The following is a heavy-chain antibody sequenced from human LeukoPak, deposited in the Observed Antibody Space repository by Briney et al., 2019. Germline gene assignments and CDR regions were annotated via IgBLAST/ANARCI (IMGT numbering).Heavy chain of an antibody. CDR2: ISGNGGTT. D-gene: IGHD6-19*01. J-gene: IGHJ4*02. CDR1: GFTFSTYA. Sequence: PGGSLRLSCAASGFTFSTYAMSWVRQAPGKGLEWVSVISGNGGTTYYADSVKGRFTLSRDNSKNPLYLQKNTLSAEDTAVYYCAKRVPYSSVWYYLDYWGQGTLVTVSS. V-gene: IGHV3-23*01. CDR3: AKRVPYSSVWYYLDY.